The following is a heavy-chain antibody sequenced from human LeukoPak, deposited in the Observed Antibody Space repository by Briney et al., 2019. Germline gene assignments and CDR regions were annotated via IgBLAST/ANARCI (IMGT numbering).Heavy chain of an antibody. CDR1: GFTVSSNY. D-gene: IGHD1-26*01. CDR3: ARDTVGVSDY. V-gene: IGHV3-7*01. J-gene: IGHJ4*02. CDR2: IKPDGSGK. Sequence: GGSLRLSCAASGFTVSSNYMSWVRQAPGKGLEWVTNIKPDGSGKYYVDSVKGRFTISRDNAKNSLYLQMNSLRAEDTALYYCARDTVGVSDYWGQGTLVTVSS.